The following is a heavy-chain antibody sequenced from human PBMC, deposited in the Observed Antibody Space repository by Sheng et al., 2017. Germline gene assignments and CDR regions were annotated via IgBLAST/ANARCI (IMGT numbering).Heavy chain of an antibody. CDR3: TTGFKVLEWLFAEYYFDY. J-gene: IGHJ4*02. V-gene: IGHV3-15*01. D-gene: IGHD3-3*01. CDR2: IKSKTDGGTT. Sequence: EVQLVESGGGLVKPGGSLRLSCAASGFTFSNAWMSWVRQAPGKGLEWVGRIKSKTDGGTTDYAAPVKGRFTISRDDSKNTLYLQMNSLKTEDTAVYYCTTGFKVLEWLFAEYYFDYWGQGTLVTVSS. CDR1: GFTFSNAW.